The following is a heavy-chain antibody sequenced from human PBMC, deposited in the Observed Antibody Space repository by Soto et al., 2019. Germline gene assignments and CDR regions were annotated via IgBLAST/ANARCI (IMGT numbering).Heavy chain of an antibody. CDR1: CGSISSSNW. D-gene: IGHD2-2*01. J-gene: IGHJ6*02. CDR2: IYHSGST. V-gene: IGHV4-4*02. Sequence: SETLSLTCAVSCGSISSSNWWSWVRQPPGKGLEWIGEIYHSGSTNYNPSLKSRVTISVDKSKNQFSLKLSSVTAADTAVYYCARVVLVPAANYYYYYGMDVWGQGTTVT. CDR3: ARVVLVPAANYYYYYGMDV.